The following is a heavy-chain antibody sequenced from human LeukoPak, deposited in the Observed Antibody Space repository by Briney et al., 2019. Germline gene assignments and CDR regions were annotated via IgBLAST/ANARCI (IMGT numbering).Heavy chain of an antibody. CDR3: ARDRPYQLLLSYYYGMDV. J-gene: IGHJ6*04. Sequence: GGSLRLSCAAAGFTFSSYAMHWVRQAPGRGLEWVAVISYDGSNKYYADSVKGRFTISRDNSKNTLYLQMNSLRAEDTAVYYCARDRPYQLLLSYYYGMDVWGKGTTVTVSS. V-gene: IGHV3-30*04. D-gene: IGHD2-2*01. CDR1: GFTFSSYA. CDR2: ISYDGSNK.